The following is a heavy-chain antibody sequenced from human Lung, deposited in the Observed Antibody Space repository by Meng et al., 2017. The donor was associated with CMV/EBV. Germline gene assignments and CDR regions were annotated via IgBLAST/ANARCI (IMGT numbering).Heavy chain of an antibody. CDR2: IYPGDSDA. V-gene: IGHV5-51*01. CDR1: GYSFTSYW. J-gene: IGHJ4*02. CDR3: ARLRDHFPDH. D-gene: IGHD3-3*02. Sequence: GGSLRLSCKGSGYSFTSYWIGWVRQMPGKGLEWMGIIYPGDSDARYSPSFQGQVTISADKSISTAYLQWSSLKASDTAMYYCARLRDHFPDHLGQGTLVTVSS.